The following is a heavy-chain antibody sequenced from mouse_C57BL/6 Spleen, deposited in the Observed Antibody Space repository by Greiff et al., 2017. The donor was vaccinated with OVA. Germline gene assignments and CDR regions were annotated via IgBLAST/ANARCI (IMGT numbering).Heavy chain of an antibody. V-gene: IGHV5-17*01. CDR2: ISSGSSTI. J-gene: IGHJ1*03. CDR1: GFTFSDYG. D-gene: IGHD2-3*01. CDR3: ARRDGYYSYWYFDV. Sequence: EVKLMESGGGLVKPGGSLKLSCAASGFTFSDYGMHWVRQAPEKGLEWVAYISSGSSTIYYADTVKGRFTISRDNAKNTLFLQMTSLRSEDTAMYYGARRDGYYSYWYFDVGGTGTTVTVSS.